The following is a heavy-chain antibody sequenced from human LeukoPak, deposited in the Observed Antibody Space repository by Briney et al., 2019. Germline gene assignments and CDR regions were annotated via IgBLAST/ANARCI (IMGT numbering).Heavy chain of an antibody. Sequence: GGSLRLSCAASGFTFSSYAMHWVRQAPGKGLEWVAVISYDGSNKYYADSVKGRFTISRDNSKNTLYLQMNSLRAEDTAVYYCARDGYSGYGKDYWGQGTLVTVSS. CDR1: GFTFSSYA. V-gene: IGHV3-30-3*01. J-gene: IGHJ4*02. CDR3: ARDGYSGYGKDY. CDR2: ISYDGSNK. D-gene: IGHD5-12*01.